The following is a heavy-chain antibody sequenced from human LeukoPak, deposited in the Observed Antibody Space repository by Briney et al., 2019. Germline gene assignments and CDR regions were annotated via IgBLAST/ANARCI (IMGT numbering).Heavy chain of an antibody. V-gene: IGHV4-4*02. CDR1: GGSINSNNW. Sequence: SGTLSLTCAVSGGSINSNNWWSWVRQPPGKGLEWIGEIYHSGSTNYNPSLKSRVTISVDKSKNQFSLKLSSVTAADTAVYYCASRVRVVTITSLDYWGKGPLVTVSS. CDR2: IYHSGST. J-gene: IGHJ4*02. D-gene: IGHD5-12*01. CDR3: ASRVRVVTITSLDY.